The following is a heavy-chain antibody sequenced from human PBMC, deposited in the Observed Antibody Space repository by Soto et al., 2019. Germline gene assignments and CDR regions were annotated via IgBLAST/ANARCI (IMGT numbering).Heavy chain of an antibody. V-gene: IGHV3-33*01. CDR3: ARDNGWNDVGDY. CDR1: GFTFSSYG. Sequence: QVQLVESGGGVVQPGRSLRLSCAASGFTFSSYGMHWVRQAPGKGLEWVAVIWYDGSNKYYADSVKGRFTISRDNSKNTLYLQMNSPRAEDTAVYYCARDNGWNDVGDYWGQGTLVTVSS. D-gene: IGHD1-1*01. CDR2: IWYDGSNK. J-gene: IGHJ4*02.